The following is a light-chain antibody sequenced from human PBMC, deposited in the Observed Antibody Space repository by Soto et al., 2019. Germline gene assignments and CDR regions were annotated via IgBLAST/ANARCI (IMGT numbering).Light chain of an antibody. CDR3: QQYGSSPPWT. V-gene: IGKV3-20*01. J-gene: IGKJ1*01. CDR1: QSVTSSY. Sequence: EIVLPQSPGTLSLSPGERATLSCRASQSVTSSYLAWYQHKPGQAPRLLIYGASSRATGIPDRFSGSGSGTDFTLTISGLEPEDFAVYYCQQYGSSPPWTFGQGTKVEVK. CDR2: GAS.